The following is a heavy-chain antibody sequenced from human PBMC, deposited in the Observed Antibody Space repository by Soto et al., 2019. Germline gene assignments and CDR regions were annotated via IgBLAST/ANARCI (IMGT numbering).Heavy chain of an antibody. J-gene: IGHJ6*02. Sequence: PGGSLRLSCAASGFTFSSYGMHWVRQAPGKGLEWVAVISYDGSNKYYADSVKGRFTISRDNSKNTLYLQMNSLRAEDTAVYYCARGDREDILVVVGARPGEYGIDSCGQGTTVTVAS. CDR3: ARGDREDILVVVGARPGEYGIDS. CDR2: ISYDGSNK. D-gene: IGHD2-15*01. V-gene: IGHV3-30*03. CDR1: GFTFSSYG.